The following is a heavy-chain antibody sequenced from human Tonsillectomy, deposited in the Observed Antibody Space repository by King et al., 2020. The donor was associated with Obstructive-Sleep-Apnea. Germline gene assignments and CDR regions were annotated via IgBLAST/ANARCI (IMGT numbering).Heavy chain of an antibody. V-gene: IGHV5-10-1*01. CDR2: IDPSDSYT. CDR3: ARLRYDSNGYYYGDY. CDR1: GYSFTNYW. D-gene: IGHD3-22*01. J-gene: IGHJ4*02. Sequence: QLVQSGAEVKKPGESLRISCKGSGYSFTNYWITWVRQMPGKGLEWMGRIDPSDSYTNYSPSFQGHVTISADKSISTAYLQWSSLKASDTAMYYCARLRYDSNGYYYGDYWGQGTLVTVSS.